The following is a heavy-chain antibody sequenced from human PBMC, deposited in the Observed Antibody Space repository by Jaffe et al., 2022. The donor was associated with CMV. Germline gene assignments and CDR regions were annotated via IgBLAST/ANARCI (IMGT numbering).Heavy chain of an antibody. J-gene: IGHJ4*02. D-gene: IGHD6-19*01. CDR3: AKDKRAVAGLFDY. CDR1: GFTFSSYA. Sequence: EVQLVESGGGLLQPGGSLKLSCAASGFTFSSYAMNWVRQAPGKGLEWVSAISGSGGSTYYADSVKGRFTISRDNSKSSLYLQMNSLRAEDTAVYHCAKDKRAVAGLFDYWGQGTLVTVSS. CDR2: ISGSGGST. V-gene: IGHV3-23*04.